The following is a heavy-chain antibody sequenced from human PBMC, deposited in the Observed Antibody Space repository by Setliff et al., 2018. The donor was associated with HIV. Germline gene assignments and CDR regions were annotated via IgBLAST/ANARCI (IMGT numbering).Heavy chain of an antibody. D-gene: IGHD3-10*01. J-gene: IGHJ5*02. CDR1: GGSISSYY. CDR2: IYRSGTT. V-gene: IGHV4-4*07. CDR3: ARDRHYSGLGSYGP. Sequence: PSETLSLTCTVSGGSISSYYWSWIRQPAGRGLEWIGRIYRSGTTDYKPSLKSRVSMSLDTSRNQFSLKLTSVTAEDTAVYYCARDRHYSGLGSYGPWGPGILVTVSS.